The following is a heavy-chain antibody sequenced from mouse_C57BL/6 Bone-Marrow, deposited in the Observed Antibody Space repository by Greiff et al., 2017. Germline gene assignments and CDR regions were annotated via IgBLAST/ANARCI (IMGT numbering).Heavy chain of an antibody. J-gene: IGHJ1*03. Sequence: EVKLVESGGGLVQSGRSLRLSCATSGFTFSDFYMEWVRQAPGKGLEWIAASRNKANDYTTEYSASVKGRFIVSRDTSQSILYLQMNALRAEDTAIYYWERATVHYGSSHWYFDVWGTGTTVTVSS. D-gene: IGHD1-1*01. CDR2: SRNKANDYTT. CDR3: ERATVHYGSSHWYFDV. CDR1: GFTFSDFY. V-gene: IGHV7-1*01.